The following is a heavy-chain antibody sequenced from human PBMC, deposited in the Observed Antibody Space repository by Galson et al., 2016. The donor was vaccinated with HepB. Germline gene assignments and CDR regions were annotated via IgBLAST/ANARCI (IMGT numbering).Heavy chain of an antibody. J-gene: IGHJ6*02. Sequence: CAISGDIVSSNSATWNWIRQSPSRGLEWLGRTYYRSKWYNDYALSVKSRITINPDTSKNQFSLQLNSVTPEDTAVYYCARVRSGYSGYADPYYYGMDVWGQGTLVTVSS. CDR3: ARVRSGYSGYADPYYYGMDV. CDR2: TYYRSKWYN. V-gene: IGHV6-1*01. D-gene: IGHD5-12*01. CDR1: GDIVSSNSAT.